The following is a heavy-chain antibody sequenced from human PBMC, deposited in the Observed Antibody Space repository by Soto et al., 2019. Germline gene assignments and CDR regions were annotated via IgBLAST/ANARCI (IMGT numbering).Heavy chain of an antibody. Sequence: EVQLLESGGGLVQPGGSLRLSCAASGFTFSSYAMSWVRQAPGKGLEWVSAISGSGGSTYYADSVKGRFTISRDNSKNTLYLQMNSLRAEDTAVDYCAKGRSDVTWRLRCGYDAFEIWGQGTMVTVSS. D-gene: IGHD5-12*01. V-gene: IGHV3-23*01. CDR2: ISGSGGST. CDR1: GFTFSSYA. J-gene: IGHJ3*02. CDR3: AKGRSDVTWRLRCGYDAFEI.